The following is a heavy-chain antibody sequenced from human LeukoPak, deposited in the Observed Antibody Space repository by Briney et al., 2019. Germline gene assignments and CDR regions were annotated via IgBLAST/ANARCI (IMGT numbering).Heavy chain of an antibody. CDR2: INHSGST. CDR1: GGSFSGYY. Sequence: PSETLSLTCAVYGGSFSGYYWSWIRQPPGKGLEWIGEINHSGSTNYNPSLKSRVTISVDTSKNQFSLKLSSVTAADTAVYYCARDLVPGTRGYPHFDYWGQGTLVTVSS. J-gene: IGHJ4*02. V-gene: IGHV4-34*01. CDR3: ARDLVPGTRGYPHFDY. D-gene: IGHD3-22*01.